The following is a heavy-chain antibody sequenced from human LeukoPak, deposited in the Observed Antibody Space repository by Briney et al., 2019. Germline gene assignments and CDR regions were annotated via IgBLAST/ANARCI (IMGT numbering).Heavy chain of an antibody. CDR3: AKDLRSAGDFDY. CDR1: GFTFSSYG. Sequence: GGSLRLSCAASGFTFSSYGMHWVRQAPGKGLEWVAFTRYDGSNKYYADSVKGRFTISRDNSKNTLYLQMNSLRAEDTAVYYCAKDLRSAGDFDYWGQGTLVTVSS. CDR2: TRYDGSNK. V-gene: IGHV3-30*02. D-gene: IGHD5/OR15-5a*01. J-gene: IGHJ4*02.